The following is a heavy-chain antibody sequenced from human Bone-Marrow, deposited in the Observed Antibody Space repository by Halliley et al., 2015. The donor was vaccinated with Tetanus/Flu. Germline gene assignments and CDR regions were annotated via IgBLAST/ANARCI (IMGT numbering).Heavy chain of an antibody. D-gene: IGHD3-3*01. V-gene: IGHV3-48*03. Sequence: IRTGGVTKYYADSVRGRFTISRDDAKNSLYLHLNSLRDEDTAVYYCATELPNTLFGVYSILDVWGQGTTVTVSS. CDR3: ATELPNTLFGVYSILDV. CDR2: IRTGGVTK. J-gene: IGHJ6*02.